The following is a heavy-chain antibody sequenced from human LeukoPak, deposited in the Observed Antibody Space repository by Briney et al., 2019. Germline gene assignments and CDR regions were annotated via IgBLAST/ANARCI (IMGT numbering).Heavy chain of an antibody. CDR1: GYTFTTYG. CDR3: ARDGEGAAVFDY. J-gene: IGHJ4*02. D-gene: IGHD3-10*01. CDR2: ISPYNGDT. Sequence: ASVKVSCKASGYTFTTYGVTWVRQAPGQGLEWMGWISPYNGDTNYAQNFQGRVTLTTDTSTSTAYMELRSLRSDDTAVYYCARDGEGAAVFDYWGQGTLVTVPS. V-gene: IGHV1-18*01.